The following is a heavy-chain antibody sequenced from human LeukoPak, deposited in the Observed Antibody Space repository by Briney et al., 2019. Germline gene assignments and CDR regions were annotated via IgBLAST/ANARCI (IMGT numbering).Heavy chain of an antibody. CDR2: MNPNRGNT. CDR1: GYTFTSYD. Sequence: ASVKVSCKASGYTFTSYDINWVRQATGQGLEWMGWMNPNRGNTGYAQKFQGRVTMTRNTSISTAYMELSSLRSEDTAVYYCARGSEYVLLWFGEANYYYYGMDVWGQGTTVTVSS. V-gene: IGHV1-8*01. J-gene: IGHJ6*02. CDR3: ARGSEYVLLWFGEANYYYYGMDV. D-gene: IGHD3-10*01.